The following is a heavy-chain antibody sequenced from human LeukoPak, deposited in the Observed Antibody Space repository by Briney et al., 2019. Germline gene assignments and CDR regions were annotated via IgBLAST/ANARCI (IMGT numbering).Heavy chain of an antibody. D-gene: IGHD6-13*01. CDR1: GFTFSSHW. CDR2: IKQDGSEK. CDR3: ARGIAAAGPPDY. V-gene: IGHV3-7*01. J-gene: IGHJ4*02. Sequence: GGSLRLSCAASGFTFSSHWMSWVRQAPGKGLEWVANIKQDGSEKYYVDSVKGRFTISRDNAKNSLYLQMNSLRDEDMAVYYCARGIAAAGPPDYWGQGTLVTVSS.